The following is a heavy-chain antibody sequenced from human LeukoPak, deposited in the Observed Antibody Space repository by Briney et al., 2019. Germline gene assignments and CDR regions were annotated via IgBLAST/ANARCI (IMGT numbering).Heavy chain of an antibody. J-gene: IGHJ3*02. CDR1: GFIFSTYA. CDR3: ARGASLNQPDAFDI. CDR2: ISSSGGTT. Sequence: PGESLRLSCSASGFIFSTYAMHWVRQAPGKGLQFVSVISSSGGTTYYADSVKGRFTISRDNSKNTLYLQMNSLTAEDTAVYFCARGASLNQPDAFDIWGQGTTVTVSS. D-gene: IGHD1-14*01. V-gene: IGHV3-64*04.